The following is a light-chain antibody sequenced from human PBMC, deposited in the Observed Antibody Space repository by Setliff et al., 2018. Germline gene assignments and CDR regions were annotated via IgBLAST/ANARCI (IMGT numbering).Light chain of an antibody. CDR2: EVT. Sequence: QSVLTQPAAVSGSPGQSIAISCTGTTSDVGGYDYVSWYQHHPGKAPKLIIFEVTKRPPGVSDRFSGSKSGNTASLTISGLQAEDEADYYCLSYTSETTHALFGGGTKATVL. CDR3: LSYTSETTHAL. CDR1: TSDVGGYDY. V-gene: IGLV2-14*01. J-gene: IGLJ2*01.